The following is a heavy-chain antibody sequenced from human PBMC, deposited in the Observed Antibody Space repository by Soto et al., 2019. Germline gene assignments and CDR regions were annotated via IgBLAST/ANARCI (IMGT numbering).Heavy chain of an antibody. CDR2: IYYRGNT. V-gene: IGHV4-61*01. CDR1: GGSVSSGSYY. J-gene: IGHJ6*02. CDR3: ARDEAEEGNTLIYGLDV. D-gene: IGHD2-15*01. Sequence: PSETLSLTCTVSGGSVSSGSYYWSWIRQPPGKRMEWIGYIYYRGNTNYNPSLKSRVTISYDTPKNQFSLNLKSVTAADTAVYYCARDEAEEGNTLIYGLDVWGQGTTVTVSS.